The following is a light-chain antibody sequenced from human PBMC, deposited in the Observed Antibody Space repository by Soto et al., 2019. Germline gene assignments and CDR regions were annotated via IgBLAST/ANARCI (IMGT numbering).Light chain of an antibody. J-gene: IGKJ1*01. CDR2: AAS. Sequence: DIQMTQSPSALCASVVARVTMTCRASQGISTSLNWYQQKPGKAPKLLIYAASSLQSGVPSRFSGSGSETDFTLTISSLQPEDFATYSCQQSYSTTWTVGQGNKV. V-gene: IGKV1-39*01. CDR3: QQSYSTTWT. CDR1: QGISTS.